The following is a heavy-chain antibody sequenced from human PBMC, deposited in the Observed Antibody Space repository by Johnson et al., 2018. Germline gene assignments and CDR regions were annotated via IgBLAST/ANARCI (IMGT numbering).Heavy chain of an antibody. J-gene: IGHJ3*02. D-gene: IGHD3-10*01. Sequence: VQLVESGGGLVKPGGSLRLSCAASGFTFSSYSMNWVRQAPGKGLEWVSSISSSSSYIYYADSVKGRFTIPRDNSKNTMYLKMNSLRAEDTAGYYFGRGLLGGFDIWGQGTMVTVSS. CDR3: GRGLLGGFDI. CDR1: GFTFSSYS. V-gene: IGHV3-21*01. CDR2: ISSSSSYI.